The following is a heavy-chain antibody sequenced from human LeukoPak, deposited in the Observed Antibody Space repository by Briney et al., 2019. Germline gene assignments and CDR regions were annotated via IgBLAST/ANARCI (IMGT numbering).Heavy chain of an antibody. CDR1: GFTFSSYW. V-gene: IGHV3-74*01. CDR3: ARDRDITIFGGYMDV. CDR2: INSDGSST. D-gene: IGHD3-3*01. J-gene: IGHJ6*03. Sequence: GGSLRLSCAASGFTFSSYWMHWVRQAPGKGLVWVSRINSDGSSTSYADSVKGRFTISRDNAKNTLYLQMNSLRAEDTAVYYCARDRDITIFGGYMDVWGEGTTATVSS.